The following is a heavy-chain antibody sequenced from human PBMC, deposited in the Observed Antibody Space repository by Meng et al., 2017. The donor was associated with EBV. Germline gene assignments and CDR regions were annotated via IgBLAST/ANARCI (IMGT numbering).Heavy chain of an antibody. J-gene: IGHJ4*02. Sequence: QVQLVKSGAEVKRPGSSVKGACKTSGGTFRSDAVSWVRQAPGQGLEWMGGLIPMSDAPHYAQKFQGRVTMTADESTNTHYMDLSGLRFEDTAVYYCASESGRGFTPDYWGQGTLVTVSS. V-gene: IGHV1-69*01. CDR2: LIPMSDAP. CDR1: GGTFRSDA. D-gene: IGHD3-10*01. CDR3: ASESGRGFTPDY.